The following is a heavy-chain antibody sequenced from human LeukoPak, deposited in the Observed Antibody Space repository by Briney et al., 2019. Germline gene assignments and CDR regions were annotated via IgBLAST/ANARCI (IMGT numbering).Heavy chain of an antibody. V-gene: IGHV3-30*18. CDR2: ISYDGSNK. Sequence: GGSLRLSCAASGFTFSSYGMHWVRQAPGKGLEWVAVISYDGSNKYYADSVKGRFTISRDNSKNTLYLQMNSLRAEDTAVYYCAKDKELLWFGELSSYGMDVWGQGTTVTVS. CDR3: AKDKELLWFGELSSYGMDV. J-gene: IGHJ6*02. CDR1: GFTFSSYG. D-gene: IGHD3-10*01.